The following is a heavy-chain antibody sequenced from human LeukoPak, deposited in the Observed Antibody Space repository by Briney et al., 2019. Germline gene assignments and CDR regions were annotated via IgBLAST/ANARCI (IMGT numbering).Heavy chain of an antibody. D-gene: IGHD6-19*01. CDR2: ISSSSSTI. CDR1: GSTFSSYS. V-gene: IGHV3-48*01. J-gene: IGHJ4*02. Sequence: GGSLRLSCAASGSTFSSYSMNWVLQAPGKGLEWVSYISSSSSTIYYADSVKGRFTISRDNAKNSLYLQMNSLRAEDTAVYYCARRASGWYGRIFDYWGQGTLVTVSS. CDR3: ARRASGWYGRIFDY.